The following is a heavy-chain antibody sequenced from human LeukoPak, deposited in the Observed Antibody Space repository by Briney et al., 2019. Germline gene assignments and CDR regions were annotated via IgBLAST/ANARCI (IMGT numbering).Heavy chain of an antibody. Sequence: SETLSLTCTVSGGSISSYYWSWIRQPAGKGLEWIGRIYTSGSTNYNPSLKSRVTMSVDTSKDQFSLKLSSVTAADTAVYYCARELSVVAATTFDPWGQGTLVTVSS. CDR1: GGSISSYY. J-gene: IGHJ5*02. CDR3: ARELSVVAATTFDP. D-gene: IGHD2-15*01. V-gene: IGHV4-4*07. CDR2: IYTSGST.